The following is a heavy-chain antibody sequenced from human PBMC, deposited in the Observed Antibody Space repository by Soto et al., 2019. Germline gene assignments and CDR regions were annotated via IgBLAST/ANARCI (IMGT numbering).Heavy chain of an antibody. Sequence: EVQLLESGGGLVRPGGSLRLSCTASGFSFSSYALRWVRQAPGKGLEWVSTISGSDGKTYYADSVKGRFSISRDTSKTSLYLEMTSLRVEDTAVYCCARWSFLDYWGQGTRVTVS. CDR3: ARWSFLDY. CDR1: GFSFSSYA. V-gene: IGHV3-23*01. CDR2: ISGSDGKT. J-gene: IGHJ4*02. D-gene: IGHD1-26*01.